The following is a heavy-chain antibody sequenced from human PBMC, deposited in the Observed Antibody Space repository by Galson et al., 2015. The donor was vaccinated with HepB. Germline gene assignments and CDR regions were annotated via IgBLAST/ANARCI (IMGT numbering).Heavy chain of an antibody. CDR2: ISYDGSNK. CDR3: AKDGWDIVVVPAAMPYYFDY. D-gene: IGHD2-2*01. V-gene: IGHV3-30*18. Sequence: SLRLSCAASGFTFSSYGMHWVRQAPGKGLEWVAVISYDGSNKYYADSVKGRFTISRDNSKDTLYLQMNSLRAEDTAVYYCAKDGWDIVVVPAAMPYYFDYWGQGTLVTVSS. CDR1: GFTFSSYG. J-gene: IGHJ4*02.